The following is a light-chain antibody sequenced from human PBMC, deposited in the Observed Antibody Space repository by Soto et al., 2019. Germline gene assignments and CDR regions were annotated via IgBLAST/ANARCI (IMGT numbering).Light chain of an antibody. Sequence: QSVLTQPASVSGSPGQSITISCTGTSSDVGAYNYVSWYQQHPGKAPKLLIFEVSSRPSGVSNRFSGSKSGSTASLTISGLQAEVEADYYCSSYADSDTLYVFGTGTKVTVL. CDR1: SSDVGAYNY. V-gene: IGLV2-14*01. J-gene: IGLJ1*01. CDR2: EVS. CDR3: SSYADSDTLYV.